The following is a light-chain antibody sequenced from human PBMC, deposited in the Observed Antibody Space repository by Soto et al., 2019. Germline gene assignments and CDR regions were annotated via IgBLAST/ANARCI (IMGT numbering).Light chain of an antibody. J-gene: IGLJ3*02. Sequence: QAVVTQEPSLTVSPGGTVTLTCGSSTGAVTSGHYPYWFQQKPGQAPRTLIYDTSNKHSWTPARFSGSLLGGKAPLTLSGAQPEDEAEYYCLLSYSGARVWVFGGGTKLTVL. CDR1: TGAVTSGHY. V-gene: IGLV7-46*01. CDR3: LLSYSGARVWV. CDR2: DTS.